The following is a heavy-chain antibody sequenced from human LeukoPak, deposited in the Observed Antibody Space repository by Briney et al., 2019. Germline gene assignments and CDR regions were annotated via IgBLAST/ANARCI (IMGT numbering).Heavy chain of an antibody. V-gene: IGHV4-30-4*01. CDR2: IYYSGST. D-gene: IGHD2-21*02. Sequence: SETLSLTCTVSGGSISSGDYYWSWLRQPPGKGLEWIGYIYYSGSTYYNPSLKSRVTISVDTSKNQFSLKLSSVTAADTAVYYCARSHHCGGDCSTAPLHYYYGMDVWGQGTTVTVSS. CDR1: GGSISSGDYY. CDR3: ARSHHCGGDCSTAPLHYYYGMDV. J-gene: IGHJ6*02.